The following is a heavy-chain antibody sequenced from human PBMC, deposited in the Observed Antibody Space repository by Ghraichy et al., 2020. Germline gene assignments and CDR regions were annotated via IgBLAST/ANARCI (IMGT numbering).Heavy chain of an antibody. V-gene: IGHV1-46*02. CDR2: IRSNGAT. Sequence: ASVKVSCKAYGYNFNTYHMHWVRQAPGQGLEWMGIIRSNGATAYAQKFQGRVTMTRDTSTSTVYMEVSGLTSEDTAVYYCAKDCGLGGSRDYWGQGTLVTVSS. D-gene: IGHD3-3*01. CDR1: GYNFNTYH. J-gene: IGHJ4*02. CDR3: AKDCGLGGSRDY.